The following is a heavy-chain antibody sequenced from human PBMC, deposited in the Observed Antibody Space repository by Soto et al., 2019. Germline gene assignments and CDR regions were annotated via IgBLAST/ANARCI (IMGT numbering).Heavy chain of an antibody. CDR2: IYPSDSDT. CDR1: GYNFAGYW. Sequence: PGESLKISCKGSGYNFAGYWIAWVRQMPGKGLELMGIIYPSDSDTRYRPSFQGQVTISADKSISSAYLQWSSLRASDTTMYYCARGGVSTRTFDYWGQGTPVTVSS. D-gene: IGHD3-3*01. CDR3: ARGGVSTRTFDY. V-gene: IGHV5-51*01. J-gene: IGHJ4*02.